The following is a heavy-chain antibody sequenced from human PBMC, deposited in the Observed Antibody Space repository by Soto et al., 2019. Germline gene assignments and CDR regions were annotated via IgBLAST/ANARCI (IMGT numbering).Heavy chain of an antibody. J-gene: IGHJ4*02. CDR2: ISYDGSNK. V-gene: IGHV3-30*03. Sequence: QVQLVESGGGVVQPGRSLRLSCAASGFTFSSYGMHWVRQAPGKGLEWVAVISYDGSNKYYADSVKGRFTISRDNSKNTLYLQMKSLRAEDTAVYYCATYWSGYDPYYFDYWGQGTLVTVSS. CDR1: GFTFSSYG. CDR3: ATYWSGYDPYYFDY. D-gene: IGHD5-12*01.